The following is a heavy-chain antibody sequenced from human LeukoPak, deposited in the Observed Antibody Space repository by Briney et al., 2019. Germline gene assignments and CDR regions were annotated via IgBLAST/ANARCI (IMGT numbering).Heavy chain of an antibody. CDR1: GYTFTGYY. J-gene: IGHJ4*02. CDR2: ISAYNGNT. Sequence: ASVKVSCKASGYTFTGYYMHWVRQAPGQGLEWMGWISAYNGNTNYAQKLQGRVTMTTDTSTSTAYMELRSLRSDDTAVYYCATTPSGYRDILFYFDYWGQGTLVTVSS. CDR3: ATTPSGYRDILFYFDY. V-gene: IGHV1-18*04. D-gene: IGHD3-3*01.